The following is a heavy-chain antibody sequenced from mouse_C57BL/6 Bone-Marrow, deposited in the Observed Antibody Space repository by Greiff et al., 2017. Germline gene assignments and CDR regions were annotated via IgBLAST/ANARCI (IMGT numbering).Heavy chain of an antibody. CDR2: IYPGNSDT. D-gene: IGHD1-1*01. J-gene: IGHJ2*01. Sequence: VQLQQSGTVLARPGASVKMSCKTSGYTFTSYWMHWVKQRPGQGLEWIGAIYPGNSDTNYNQKFKGKATLTVDKSSSTAYMQLSSLTSEDSAVYCCALAPYGSSPLGYWGQGTTLTGSS. CDR1: GYTFTSYW. V-gene: IGHV1-5*01. CDR3: ALAPYGSSPLGY.